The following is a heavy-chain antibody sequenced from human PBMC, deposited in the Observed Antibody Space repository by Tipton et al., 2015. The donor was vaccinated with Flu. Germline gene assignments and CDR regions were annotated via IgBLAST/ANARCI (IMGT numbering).Heavy chain of an antibody. D-gene: IGHD3-22*01. V-gene: IGHV4-59*06. J-gene: IGHJ4*02. CDR3: ARGRLSSGYYYS. CDR2: IYYSGST. CDR1: GGSISSYY. Sequence: TLSLTCTVSGGSISSYYWSWIRQPAGKGLEWIGYIYYSGSTYYNPSLKSRVTISVDTSKNQFSLKLSSVTAADTAVYYCARGRLSSGYYYSWGQGTLVTVSS.